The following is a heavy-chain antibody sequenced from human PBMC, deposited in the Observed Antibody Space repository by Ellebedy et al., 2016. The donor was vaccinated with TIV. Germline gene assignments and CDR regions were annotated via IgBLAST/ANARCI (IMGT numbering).Heavy chain of an antibody. CDR2: INPASGNS. CDR1: GYTFTSYF. Sequence: ASVKVSCKASGYTFTSYFLYWVRQAPGQGLEWMGMINPASGNSNCAQKFQGRVAMTRDTSTNTVYMELSSLRSEDTAVYYCARGDNYYYDSSGYYYNYWGQGTLVTVSS. J-gene: IGHJ4*02. CDR3: ARGDNYYYDSSGYYYNY. V-gene: IGHV1-46*01. D-gene: IGHD3-22*01.